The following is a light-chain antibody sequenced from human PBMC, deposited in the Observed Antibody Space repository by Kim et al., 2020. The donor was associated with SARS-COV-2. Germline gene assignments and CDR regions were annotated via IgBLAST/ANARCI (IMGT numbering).Light chain of an antibody. CDR1: SSNIGSNY. V-gene: IGLV1-47*01. CDR2: RNN. Sequence: QSVLTQPPSASGTPGQRVTISCSGSSSNIGSNYVYWYQQLPGTAPKLLIYRNNQRPSGVPDRFSGSKSGTSASLAISGLRSEDEADYYCAAWDDRDWVFGGGTKLTVL. J-gene: IGLJ3*02. CDR3: AAWDDRDWV.